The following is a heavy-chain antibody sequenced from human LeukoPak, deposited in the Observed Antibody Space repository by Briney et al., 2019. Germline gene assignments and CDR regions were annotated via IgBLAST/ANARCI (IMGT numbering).Heavy chain of an antibody. V-gene: IGHV4-59*01. J-gene: IGHJ4*02. D-gene: IGHD2-2*01. CDR3: ARGVRLAPAASFDY. CDR1: GGSISSYY. Sequence: SETLSLTCTVSGGSISSYYWSWIRQPPGKGLEWIGYIYYSGSTNYNPSLKSRVTISVDTSKNQFSLKLSSVTAADTAVYYCARGVRLAPAASFDYWGQGTLVTVSS. CDR2: IYYSGST.